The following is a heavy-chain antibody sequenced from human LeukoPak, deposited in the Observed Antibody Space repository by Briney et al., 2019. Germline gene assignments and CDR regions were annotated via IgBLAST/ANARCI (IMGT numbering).Heavy chain of an antibody. D-gene: IGHD3-3*01. CDR3: AGLRFLEWFVDY. Sequence: PSQTLSVTCTVSGGSISSGDYYWSWIRQPPGKGLEWLGYIYYSGSTYYNPSLKSRVTISVDTSKNQFSLKLSSVTAADTAVYYCAGLRFLEWFVDYWGQGTLVTVSS. CDR1: GGSISSGDYY. V-gene: IGHV4-30-4*08. J-gene: IGHJ4*02. CDR2: IYYSGST.